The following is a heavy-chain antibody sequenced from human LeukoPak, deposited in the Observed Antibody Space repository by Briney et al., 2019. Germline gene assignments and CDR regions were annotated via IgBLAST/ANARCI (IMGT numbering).Heavy chain of an antibody. Sequence: GGSLRLSCTASGFTFSGYWMTWVRQAPGKGLEWVANINRDGSVNHYVDSVKGRFTISRDNAKSSLYLQMESLRAEDTAVYYCARDYSPPHYYDSTGYFDDWGQGTLVTVSS. CDR2: INRDGSVN. CDR1: GFTFSGYW. D-gene: IGHD3-22*01. V-gene: IGHV3-7*01. J-gene: IGHJ4*02. CDR3: ARDYSPPHYYDSTGYFDD.